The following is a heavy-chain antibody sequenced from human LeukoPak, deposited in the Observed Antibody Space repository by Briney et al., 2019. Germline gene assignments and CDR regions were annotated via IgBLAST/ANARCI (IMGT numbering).Heavy chain of an antibody. J-gene: IGHJ1*01. CDR1: GYTFISYP. CDR3: ARGDCSGGSCYLPEYLQH. Sequence: ASVKVSCKASGYTFISYPITWVRQAPGQGLEWMGWITAYNGYTDYAQMLQGRVTMTTDTSTSTAYMELRSLKSDDTAVYYCARGDCSGGSCYLPEYLQHWGQGTPVTVSS. D-gene: IGHD2-15*01. CDR2: ITAYNGYT. V-gene: IGHV1-18*01.